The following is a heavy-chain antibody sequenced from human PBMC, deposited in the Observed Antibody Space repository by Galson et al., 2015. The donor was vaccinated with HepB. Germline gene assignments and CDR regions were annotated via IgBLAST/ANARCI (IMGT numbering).Heavy chain of an antibody. J-gene: IGHJ5*02. V-gene: IGHV7-4-1*02. CDR2: IDTTTRNP. D-gene: IGHD3-10*01. Sequence: SVKVSCKASGYIFTNSARNWVRQAPGQGLEGMGWIDTTTRNPTYAQGFTGRFVFSLDTSVSTAYLHISSLRAEDTAVYYCARTPYYGSKSFYNAWFDPWGQGTLVTVSS. CDR1: GYIFTNSA. CDR3: ARTPYYGSKSFYNAWFDP.